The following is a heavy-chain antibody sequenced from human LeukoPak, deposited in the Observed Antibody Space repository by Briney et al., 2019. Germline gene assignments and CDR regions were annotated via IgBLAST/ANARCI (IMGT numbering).Heavy chain of an antibody. J-gene: IGHJ4*02. D-gene: IGHD2-15*01. V-gene: IGHV3-13*01. CDR3: ARVNPNCSGGSCYSFDY. CDR2: IGTAGDT. Sequence: GGSLRLSCAASGFTFSSYDMHWVRQATGKGLEWVSAIGTAGDTYYPGSVKGRFTISRENAKNSLYLQMNSLRAGDTAVYYCARVNPNCSGGSCYSFDYWGQGTLVTVSS. CDR1: GFTFSSYD.